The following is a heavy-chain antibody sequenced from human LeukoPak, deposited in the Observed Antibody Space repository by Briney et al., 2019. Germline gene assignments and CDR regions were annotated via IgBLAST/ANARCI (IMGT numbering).Heavy chain of an antibody. CDR2: IKRIIDGGAT. CDR3: AAQGGSGDLRY. V-gene: IGHV3-15*01. J-gene: IGHJ4*02. D-gene: IGHD4-17*01. Sequence: GGALRLSCAASGFTFSNTWMNWVRQGPGEGQGRVGRIKRIIDGGATDYAAPVKGRFTVSRDDSITTLYLQMSSLKTEDTAVYYCAAQGGSGDLRYWGQGTLVTVSS. CDR1: GFTFSNTW.